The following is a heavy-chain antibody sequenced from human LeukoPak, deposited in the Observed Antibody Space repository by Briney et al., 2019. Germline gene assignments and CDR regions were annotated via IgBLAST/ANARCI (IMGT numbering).Heavy chain of an antibody. V-gene: IGHV3-23*01. CDR3: AREKEGLIVVVPAAYYN. CDR1: GFTFSSYA. D-gene: IGHD2-2*01. J-gene: IGHJ4*02. CDR2: ISGSGGST. Sequence: GGSLRLSCAASGFTFSSYAMSWVRQAPGKGLECVSAISGSGGSTYYADSVKGRFTISRDNSKNTLYLQMNSLRAEDTAVYYCAREKEGLIVVVPAAYYNWGQGTLVTVSS.